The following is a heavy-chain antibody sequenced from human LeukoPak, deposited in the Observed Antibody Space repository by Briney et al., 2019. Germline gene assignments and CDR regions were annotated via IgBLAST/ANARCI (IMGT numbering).Heavy chain of an antibody. Sequence: SETLSLTCTVSGGSISSGGYYWSWVRQHPGKGLEWVGYIYYSGSTYYNPSRKSRVTISVDTSKNQFSLKLSSVTAADTAVYYCASFRSGYGDYGNWFDHWGQGTLVTVSS. CDR1: GGSISSGGYY. V-gene: IGHV4-31*03. CDR3: ASFRSGYGDYGNWFDH. J-gene: IGHJ5*02. D-gene: IGHD4-17*01. CDR2: IYYSGST.